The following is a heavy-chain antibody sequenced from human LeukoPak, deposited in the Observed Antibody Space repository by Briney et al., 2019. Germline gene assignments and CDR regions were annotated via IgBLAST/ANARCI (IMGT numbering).Heavy chain of an antibody. D-gene: IGHD6-19*01. V-gene: IGHV4-39*01. Sequence: TSSETLSLTCTVSGGSISSSSYYWGWIRQPPGKGLEWIGSIYYSGSTYYNPSLKSRVTISVDTSKNQFSLKLSSVTAADTAVYYCASPEPYSSGWYTAAFDIWGQGTMVTVSS. CDR2: IYYSGST. J-gene: IGHJ3*02. CDR1: GGSISSSSYY. CDR3: ASPEPYSSGWYTAAFDI.